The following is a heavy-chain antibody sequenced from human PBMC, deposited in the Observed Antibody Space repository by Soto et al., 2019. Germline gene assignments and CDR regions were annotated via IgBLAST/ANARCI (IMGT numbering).Heavy chain of an antibody. Sequence: ASVKVSCKASGYTFTSYGISWVRQAPGQGLEWMGWISAYNGNTNYAQKLQGRVTMTTDTSTSTAYMELRSLRSDDTDVYYCAILTGYSSSHDAFDIWDQGTMVTVSS. D-gene: IGHD6-13*01. CDR2: ISAYNGNT. J-gene: IGHJ3*02. V-gene: IGHV1-18*01. CDR3: AILTGYSSSHDAFDI. CDR1: GYTFTSYG.